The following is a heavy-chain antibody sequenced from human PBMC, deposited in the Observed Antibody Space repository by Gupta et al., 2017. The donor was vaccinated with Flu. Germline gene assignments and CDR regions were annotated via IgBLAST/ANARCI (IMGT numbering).Heavy chain of an antibody. CDR1: GFTFTTYG. V-gene: IGHV3-33*01. J-gene: IGHJ4*02. CDR3: ARDFNDILTGYYPGFDY. CDR2: IWYDGSNK. D-gene: IGHD3-9*01. Sequence: QVQLVESGGGVVQPGRSLRLSCAASGFTFTTYGMHWVRQAPGKGLEWVAVIWYDGSNKYYADSVKGRFTTSRDNSKNTLYLQMNSLRAEDTAVYYCARDFNDILTGYYPGFDYWGQGTLVTVSS.